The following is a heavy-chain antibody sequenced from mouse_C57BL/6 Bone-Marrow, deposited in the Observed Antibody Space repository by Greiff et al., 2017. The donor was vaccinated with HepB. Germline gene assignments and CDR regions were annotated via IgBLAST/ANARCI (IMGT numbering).Heavy chain of an antibody. J-gene: IGHJ2*01. CDR2: IYPSDSET. D-gene: IGHD2-4*01. Sequence: QVQLQQPGAELVRPGSSVKLSCKASGYTFTSYWMDWVKQRPGQGLEWIGNIYPSDSETHYNQKFKDKATLTVDKSSSTAYMQLSSLTSEDSAVYYCARRIDDSFDYWGQGTTLTVSS. V-gene: IGHV1-61*01. CDR1: GYTFTSYW. CDR3: ARRIDDSFDY.